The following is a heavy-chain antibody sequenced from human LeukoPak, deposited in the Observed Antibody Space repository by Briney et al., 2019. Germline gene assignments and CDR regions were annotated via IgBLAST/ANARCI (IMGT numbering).Heavy chain of an antibody. Sequence: PGGSLRLSCAASGFTFSNYSMNWVRQAPGKGLEWVSSISSGSYIYYADSAQRLLTISSDKAKNSLYLQMNSLRAEDTPVYYCARDLLLISGSYTDYWRQGTLVSLPS. CDR3: ARDLLLISGSYTDY. CDR2: ISSGSYI. CDR1: GFTFSNYS. J-gene: IGHJ4*02. D-gene: IGHD1-26*01. V-gene: IGHV3-21*01.